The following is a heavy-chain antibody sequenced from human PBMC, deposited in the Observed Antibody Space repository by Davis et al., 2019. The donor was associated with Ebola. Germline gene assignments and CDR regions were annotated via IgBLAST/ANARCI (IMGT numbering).Heavy chain of an antibody. D-gene: IGHD5-24*01. CDR1: GYSFTNYW. J-gene: IGHJ4*02. CDR3: ARGTDGYNPGGYFDP. Sequence: GESLKISCKGSGYSFTNYWIGWVRQMPGKGLEWMGIIYPGDSDTRYSPSFQGQVTISADKSISTAYLQWSSLKASDTAMYYCARGTDGYNPGGYFDPWGQGTLVTVSS. V-gene: IGHV5-51*01. CDR2: IYPGDSDT.